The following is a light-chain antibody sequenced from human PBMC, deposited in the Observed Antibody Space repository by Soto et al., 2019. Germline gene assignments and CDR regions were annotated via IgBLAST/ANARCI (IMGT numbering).Light chain of an antibody. CDR2: GAS. Sequence: ELVLTQSPGPLSLSPGERATLSCRASQSVTSNYLAWYQQKPGQAPRLLIYGASRRATGIPDRFSGSGSGTDFTLTISRLEPEDFAVYYCQQYVSSPWTFGQGTKVDIK. CDR3: QQYVSSPWT. CDR1: QSVTSNY. J-gene: IGKJ1*01. V-gene: IGKV3-20*01.